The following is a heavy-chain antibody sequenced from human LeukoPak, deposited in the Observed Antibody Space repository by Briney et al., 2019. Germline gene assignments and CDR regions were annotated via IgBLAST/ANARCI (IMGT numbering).Heavy chain of an antibody. V-gene: IGHV4-38-2*01. CDR1: GYSISSGYY. J-gene: IGHJ5*02. Sequence: SETLSLTCAVSGYSISSGYYWGWIRQPPGRGLEWIGSIYHSGSTYYNPSLKSRVTISVDTSKNQFSLKLSSVTAADTAVYYCARRLNWFDPWGQGTLVTVSS. CDR2: IYHSGST. CDR3: ARRLNWFDP.